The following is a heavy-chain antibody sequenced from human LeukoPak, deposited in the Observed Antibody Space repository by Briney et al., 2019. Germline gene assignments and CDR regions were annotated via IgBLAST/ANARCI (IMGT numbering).Heavy chain of an antibody. Sequence: ASVKVSCKASGYTFTSYGISWVRQAPGQGLEWMGWISAYNGNTNYAQKLQGRVTMTTDTSTSTAYMEPRSLRSDDTAVYYCARAPDYGDYSEYFQHWGQGTLVTVSS. V-gene: IGHV1-18*01. CDR1: GYTFTSYG. CDR3: ARAPDYGDYSEYFQH. D-gene: IGHD4-17*01. CDR2: ISAYNGNT. J-gene: IGHJ1*01.